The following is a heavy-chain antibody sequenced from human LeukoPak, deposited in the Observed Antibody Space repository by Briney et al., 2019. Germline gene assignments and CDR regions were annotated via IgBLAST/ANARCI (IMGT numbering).Heavy chain of an antibody. Sequence: GGSLRLSCAASGFTFSSYSMNWVRQAPGNGLEWVSSISSSSSYIYYADSVKGRFTISRDNAKNSLYLQMNSLRAEDTAVYYCARDKVVPAAKYYYYYGMDVWGQGTTVTVSS. J-gene: IGHJ6*02. D-gene: IGHD2-2*01. V-gene: IGHV3-21*01. CDR1: GFTFSSYS. CDR2: ISSSSSYI. CDR3: ARDKVVPAAKYYYYYGMDV.